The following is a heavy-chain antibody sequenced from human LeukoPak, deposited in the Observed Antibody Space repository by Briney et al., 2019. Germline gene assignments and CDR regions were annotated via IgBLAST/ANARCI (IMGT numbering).Heavy chain of an antibody. J-gene: IGHJ4*02. CDR3: ATVTDYGGNSAFY. Sequence: ASVKVSCKASGYTFTSYDINWVRQATGQGLEWMGWMNPNSGNTGYAQKFQSRVTMTRNTSISTAYMELSSLRSEDTAVYYCATVTDYGGNSAFYWGQGTLVTVSS. D-gene: IGHD4-23*01. CDR2: MNPNSGNT. V-gene: IGHV1-8*01. CDR1: GYTFTSYD.